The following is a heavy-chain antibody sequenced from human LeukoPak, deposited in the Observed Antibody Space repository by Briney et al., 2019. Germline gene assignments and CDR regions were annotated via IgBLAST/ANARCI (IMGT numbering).Heavy chain of an antibody. J-gene: IGHJ4*02. CDR2: INWNGGST. CDR1: GFTFSNAW. D-gene: IGHD3-10*01. CDR3: ARGDYHGSGRTYFDY. Sequence: GGSLRLSCAASGFTFSNAWMSWVRQAPGKGLEWVSGINWNGGSTVYADSVKGRFTISRDNAKNSLYLQVNSLRSEDTASYYCARGDYHGSGRTYFDYWGQGTLVTVSS. V-gene: IGHV3-20*04.